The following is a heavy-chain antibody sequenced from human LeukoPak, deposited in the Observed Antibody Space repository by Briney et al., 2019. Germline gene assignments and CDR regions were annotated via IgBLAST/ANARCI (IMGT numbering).Heavy chain of an antibody. V-gene: IGHV3-9*01. CDR2: ISWNSGSI. CDR1: GFTFDDYA. CDR3: AKDKTPGYSSSWSALDI. Sequence: PGGSLRLSCAASGFTFDDYAMHWVRQAPGKGLEWVSGISWNSGSIGYADSVKGRFTISRDNAKNSLYLQMNSLRAEDTALYYCAKDKTPGYSSSWSALDIWGQGTMVTVSS. D-gene: IGHD6-13*01. J-gene: IGHJ3*02.